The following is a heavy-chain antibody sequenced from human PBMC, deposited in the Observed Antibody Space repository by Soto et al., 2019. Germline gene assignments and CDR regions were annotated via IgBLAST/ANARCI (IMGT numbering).Heavy chain of an antibody. D-gene: IGHD2-8*01. CDR3: TRGHGFNGASFDY. J-gene: IGHJ4*02. V-gene: IGHV1-69*17. CDR1: GGTFSSYS. Sequence: QVQLVQSGAEVKKPGSSVKVSCKTSGGTFSSYSVSWVRQAPGQGLEWMGGIIPIFGIPTYAQKFKVRVTISADKSPSTASMELSGLRSEDTAIYYCTRGHGFNGASFDYWGQGTLVTVSS. CDR2: IIPIFGIP.